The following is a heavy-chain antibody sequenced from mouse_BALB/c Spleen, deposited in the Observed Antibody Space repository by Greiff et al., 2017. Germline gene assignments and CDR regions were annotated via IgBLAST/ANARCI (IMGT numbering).Heavy chain of an antibody. V-gene: IGHV1-18*01. CDR1: GYTFTDYN. J-gene: IGHJ3*01. Sequence: VQLKQSGPELVKPGASVKIPCKASGYTFTDYNMDWVKQSHGKSLEWIGDINPNNGGTIYNQKFKGKATLTVDKSSSTAYMELRSLTSEDTAVYYCARLYYGLAYWGQGTLVTVSA. CDR2: INPNNGGT. D-gene: IGHD1-2*01. CDR3: ARLYYGLAY.